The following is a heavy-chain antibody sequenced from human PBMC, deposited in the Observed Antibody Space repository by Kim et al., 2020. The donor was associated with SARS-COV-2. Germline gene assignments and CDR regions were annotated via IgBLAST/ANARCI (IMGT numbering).Heavy chain of an antibody. D-gene: IGHD2-2*01. V-gene: IGHV3-23*01. Sequence: GRLTISRDNSKNTLYLQMNSLRAEDTAVYYCAKGGVVVVPAAYYYYGMDVWGQGTTVTVSS. CDR3: AKGGVVVVPAAYYYYGMDV. J-gene: IGHJ6*02.